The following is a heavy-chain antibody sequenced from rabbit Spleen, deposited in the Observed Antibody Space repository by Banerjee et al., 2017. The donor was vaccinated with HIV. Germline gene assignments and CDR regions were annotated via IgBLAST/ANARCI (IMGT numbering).Heavy chain of an antibody. CDR2: IGAGGVNN. CDR3: ARFGTGTYYYPFNL. J-gene: IGHJ4*01. D-gene: IGHD7-1*01. V-gene: IGHV1S45*01. CDR1: GFTVRSNYW. Sequence: QEQLVESGGGLVQPEGSLTLTCTASGFTVRSNYWICWVRQAPGKGLEWIGCIGAGGVNNAFASWAQGRFTISKTSSTTVTLQMTSLTAADTATYSCARFGTGTYYYPFNLWGPGTLVTVS.